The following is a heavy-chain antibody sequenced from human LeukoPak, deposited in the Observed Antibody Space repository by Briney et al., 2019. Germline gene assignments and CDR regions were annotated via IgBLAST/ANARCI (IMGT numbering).Heavy chain of an antibody. J-gene: IGHJ3*02. D-gene: IGHD3-22*01. Sequence: ASVKVSCKVSRYTLTELSMHWVRQAPGKGLEWMGGFDPEHGETIYAQKFQGRVTMTEGTSTDTAYMELSGLRSEDTAVYYCATGRLYYDRRGYYENDAFDTWGQGTMVTVSS. CDR1: RYTLTELS. CDR2: FDPEHGET. V-gene: IGHV1-24*01. CDR3: ATGRLYYDRRGYYENDAFDT.